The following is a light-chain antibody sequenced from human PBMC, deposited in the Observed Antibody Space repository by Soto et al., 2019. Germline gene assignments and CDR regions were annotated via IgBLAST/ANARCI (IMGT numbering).Light chain of an antibody. CDR2: HAS. CDR1: QSVRSNS. CDR3: QQYGTSPRT. Sequence: DIVLTQSPGTLSLSPGGRATLSCRASQSVRSNSLAWYQQKPGQAPRLLIYHASTRATGIPDRFSGSGSGTDFTLTISRLEPEDFAVYYCQQYGTSPRTFGQGTKVDIK. J-gene: IGKJ1*01. V-gene: IGKV3-20*01.